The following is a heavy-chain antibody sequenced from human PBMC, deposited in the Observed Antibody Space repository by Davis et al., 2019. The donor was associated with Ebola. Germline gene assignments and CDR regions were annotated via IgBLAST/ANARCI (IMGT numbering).Heavy chain of an antibody. J-gene: IGHJ3*02. Sequence: PAGSLRLSCAASGFTVTRYAMSCVRQTPGKGLAWVSVISGSGGSRDYADSVQGRFIISRDYSKNTLDLQMNSLRAEDTAVYYCAHFGVTQKAYDIWGQGTMVTVSS. V-gene: IGHV3-23*01. CDR2: ISGSGGSR. CDR1: GFTVTRYA. D-gene: IGHD3-10*01. CDR3: AHFGVTQKAYDI.